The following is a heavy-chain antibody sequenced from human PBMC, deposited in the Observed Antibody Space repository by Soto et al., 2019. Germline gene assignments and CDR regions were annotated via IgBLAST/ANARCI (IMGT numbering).Heavy chain of an antibody. CDR3: AKEPLWFGELPTDFDY. CDR2: ISGSGGST. CDR1: GFTFSSDA. Sequence: VQLLESGGGLVQPGGSLRLSCAASGFTFSSDAMSWVRQAPGKGLEWVSAISGSGGSTYYADSVKGRFTISRDNSKNTLYLQMNSLRAEDTAVYYCAKEPLWFGELPTDFDYWGQGTLVTVSS. V-gene: IGHV3-23*01. D-gene: IGHD3-10*01. J-gene: IGHJ4*02.